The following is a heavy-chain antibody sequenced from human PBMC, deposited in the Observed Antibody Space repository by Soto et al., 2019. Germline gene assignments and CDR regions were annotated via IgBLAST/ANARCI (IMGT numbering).Heavy chain of an antibody. CDR2: INAGNGDT. Sequence: GASVKVSCKVSGYIFTRYLMNWVRQAPGQRLEWMAWINAGNGDTKYSQKFQGRVTITSDTSASTAYLELSSLRSEDTAVYYCARGTPLTDCYFCPEVVAPGDYYYYYGMDVWGQGTTVTVSS. D-gene: IGHD2-21*02. J-gene: IGHJ6*02. V-gene: IGHV1-3*01. CDR3: ARGTPLTDCYFCPEVVAPGDYYYYYGMDV. CDR1: GYIFTRYL.